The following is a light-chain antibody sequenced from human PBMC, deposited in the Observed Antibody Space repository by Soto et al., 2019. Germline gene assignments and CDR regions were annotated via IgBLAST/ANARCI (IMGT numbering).Light chain of an antibody. Sequence: QSVLTQSPSVSGAPGQRVSISCTGTSSNIGAGFDVHWYQQLPGTAPKLLIYGNNNRPSGVPDRFSGSKSGTSASLAITGLQAEDEADYYCQSYDSSLSGGSVFGTGTKSPS. CDR2: GNN. CDR3: QSYDSSLSGGSV. CDR1: SSNIGAGFD. V-gene: IGLV1-40*01. J-gene: IGLJ1*01.